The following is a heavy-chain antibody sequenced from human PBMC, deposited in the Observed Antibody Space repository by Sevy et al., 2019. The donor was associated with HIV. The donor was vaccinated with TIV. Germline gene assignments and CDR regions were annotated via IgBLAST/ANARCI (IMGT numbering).Heavy chain of an antibody. CDR3: ARGPPDGSYDYFDS. V-gene: IGHV3-21*06. CDR2: LSGSSNYI. CDR1: GFTFNNYN. Sequence: GGSLRLSCAASGFTFNNYNMNWVRQAPGKGLEWVSSLSGSSNYIYYAESLKGRFIISRDNAKDTLYLQMNSLRADDLAVYYCARGPPDGSYDYFDSWGQRTLVTVSS. D-gene: IGHD3-10*01. J-gene: IGHJ4*02.